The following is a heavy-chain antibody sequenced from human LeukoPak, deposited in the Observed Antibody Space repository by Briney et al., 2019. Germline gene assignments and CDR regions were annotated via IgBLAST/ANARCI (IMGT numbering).Heavy chain of an antibody. CDR3: ARQLYGSDY. V-gene: IGHV4-34*01. CDR1: GVSFSTYY. CDR2: VNHSGYT. D-gene: IGHD4-17*01. Sequence: SETLSLTCDVSGVSFSTYYWSWIRQPPEKGLEWIGEVNHSGYTNYNPSLKGRVTISVGTSKNQFSLKLSSVTAADTAVYYCARQLYGSDYWGQGTRVTVSS. J-gene: IGHJ4*02.